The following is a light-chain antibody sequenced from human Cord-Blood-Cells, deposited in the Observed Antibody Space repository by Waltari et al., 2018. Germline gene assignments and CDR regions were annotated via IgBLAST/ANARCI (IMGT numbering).Light chain of an antibody. CDR1: QSVSIN. CDR3: QQYNNWPLYT. V-gene: IGKV3-15*01. CDR2: GAS. J-gene: IGKJ2*01. Sequence: EIVMTQSPATLSVSPGERATLSCRASQSVSINLAWYQQKPGQAPRLLIYGASTRATGIPARFSGSGSGIEFTLTISSLQSEDFAVYYCQQYNNWPLYTFGQGTKLKIK.